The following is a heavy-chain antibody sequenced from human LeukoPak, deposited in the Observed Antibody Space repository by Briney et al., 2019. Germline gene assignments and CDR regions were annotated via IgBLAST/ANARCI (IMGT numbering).Heavy chain of an antibody. J-gene: IGHJ4*02. Sequence: GGSLRLSCAASGLMFSSYWMSWVRQAPGKGLEWVANIKEDGSAKYYVDSVKGRFSISRDNAKNSLYLQMNSLRAEDTAVYYCAPRGIAVAGGFDYWGQGTLVTVSS. CDR3: APRGIAVAGGFDY. D-gene: IGHD6-19*01. CDR2: IKEDGSAK. V-gene: IGHV3-7*03. CDR1: GLMFSSYW.